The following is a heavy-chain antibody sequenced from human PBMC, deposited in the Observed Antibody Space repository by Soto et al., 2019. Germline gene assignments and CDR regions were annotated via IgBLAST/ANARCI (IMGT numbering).Heavy chain of an antibody. CDR1: GCTFSSYA. D-gene: IGHD6-13*01. V-gene: IGHV1-69*13. J-gene: IGHJ4*02. Sequence: SVKVSCKASGCTFSSYAISWVRQAPGQGLEWMGGIIPIFGTANYAQKFQGRVTITADESTSTAYMELSSLRSEDTAVYYCASSHGIAAAGPTGYYFDYWGQGTLVTVSS. CDR3: ASSHGIAAAGPTGYYFDY. CDR2: IIPIFGTA.